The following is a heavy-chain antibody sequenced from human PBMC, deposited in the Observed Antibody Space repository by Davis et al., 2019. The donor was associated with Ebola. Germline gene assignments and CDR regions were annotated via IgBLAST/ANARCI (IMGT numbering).Heavy chain of an antibody. V-gene: IGHV4-4*02. Sequence: MPGGSLRLSCAVSGGSISSSNWWSWVRQPPGKGLEWIGEIYHSGSTNYNPSLKSRVTISVDTSKNQFSLKLSSVTAADTAVYYCARGRGCSGGSCYYYYGMDVWGQGTTVTVSS. J-gene: IGHJ6*02. CDR3: ARGRGCSGGSCYYYYGMDV. CDR2: IYHSGST. D-gene: IGHD2-15*01. CDR1: GGSISSSNW.